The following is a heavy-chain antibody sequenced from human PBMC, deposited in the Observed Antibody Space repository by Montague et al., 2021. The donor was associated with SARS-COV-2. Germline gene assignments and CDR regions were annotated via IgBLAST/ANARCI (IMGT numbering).Heavy chain of an antibody. J-gene: IGHJ4*02. Sequence: GTDHHPYLESRVTKSADTSKNQFSLKVHSVTAADTAMYYCAREVVAAPPVVDYWGRGTLCTVSS. V-gene: IGHV4-4*07. D-gene: IGHD2-15*01. CDR2: GT. CDR3: AREVVAAPPVVDY.